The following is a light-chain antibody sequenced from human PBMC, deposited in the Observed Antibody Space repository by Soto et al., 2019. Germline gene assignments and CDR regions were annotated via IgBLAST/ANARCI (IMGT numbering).Light chain of an antibody. J-gene: IGLJ3*02. CDR1: SSDVGIYNY. CDR3: SAYTTSSTLV. CDR2: EVS. Sequence: QSALTQPASVSGSPGQSITISCTGTSSDVGIYNYVSWYQQHPGKAPKLIIYEVSHRPSGVSDRVSGSNSGTTASLTISGVQAEDDDYYYCSAYTTSSTLVFGGGTKLTVL. V-gene: IGLV2-14*01.